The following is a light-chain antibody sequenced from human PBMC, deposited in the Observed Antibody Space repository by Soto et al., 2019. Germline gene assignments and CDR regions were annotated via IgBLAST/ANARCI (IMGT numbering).Light chain of an antibody. J-gene: IGKJ1*01. Sequence: DIQMTQSPSTLSASVGDRVTITCRASQSISSWLAWYQQKPGKAPKLLIYDASSLESGVPSRFSGSGSGTDFTLTISSLQPEDFATYYCQQYNSPGTFGQGTKVDIK. CDR3: QQYNSPGT. CDR1: QSISSW. V-gene: IGKV1-5*01. CDR2: DAS.